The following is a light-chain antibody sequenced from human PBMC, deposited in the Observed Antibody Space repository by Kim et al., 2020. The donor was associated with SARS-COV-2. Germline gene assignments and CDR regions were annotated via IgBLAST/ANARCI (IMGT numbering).Light chain of an antibody. CDR3: QVWDSSTGVV. CDR1: NIGSKN. J-gene: IGLJ2*01. V-gene: IGLV3-9*01. Sequence: VALGKTARITCGGNNIGSKNVPWYQQKPGQAPVLVIYRDSNRPSGIPERFSGYNSGNTATLTISRAQAGDEADYYCQVWDSSTGVVFGGGTQLTVL. CDR2: RDS.